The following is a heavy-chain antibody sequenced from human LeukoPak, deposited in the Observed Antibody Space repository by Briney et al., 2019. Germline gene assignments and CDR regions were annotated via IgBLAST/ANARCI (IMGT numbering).Heavy chain of an antibody. CDR1: GFTFSIYS. J-gene: IGHJ6*03. CDR3: ARDTSVEVVADTDYYYYMNV. Sequence: GGPLRLSCEGSGFTFSIYSMNWVRQAPGKGLEWVSSISSRSSYIYYADSVKGRFAISRDNAKNSLYLQMKSLRVEDTAVYYCARDTSVEVVADTDYYYYMNVWGKGTTVTVSS. CDR2: ISSRSSYI. D-gene: IGHD2-15*01. V-gene: IGHV3-21*01.